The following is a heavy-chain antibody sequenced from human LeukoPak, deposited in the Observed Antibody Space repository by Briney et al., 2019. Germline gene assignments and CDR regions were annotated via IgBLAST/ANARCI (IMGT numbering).Heavy chain of an antibody. CDR1: GLFMSVFQ. Sequence: DTVSLTCTLSGLFMSVFQWRWARHSGEEGRGRIGGVNPKRKTNYNPALESRVITSVNTSKSQHSLRQTSITAENTAVYYCATSHDAKTAPLDNWGQGALVTVSS. D-gene: IGHD2-8*01. CDR3: ATSHDAKTAPLDN. V-gene: IGHV4-4*09. CDR2: VNPKRKT. J-gene: IGHJ4*02.